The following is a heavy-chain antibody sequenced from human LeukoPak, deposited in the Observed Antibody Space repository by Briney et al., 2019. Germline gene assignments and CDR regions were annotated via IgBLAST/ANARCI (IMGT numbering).Heavy chain of an antibody. V-gene: IGHV4-34*01. Sequence: SETLSLTCAVYGGSFSGYYWSWIRQPPGKGLEWIGEINHSGSTNYNPSLKSRVTISVDTSKNQFSLKLSPVTAADTAVYYCARDPTRAFDIWGQGTMVTVSS. D-gene: IGHD4-17*01. J-gene: IGHJ3*02. CDR3: ARDPTRAFDI. CDR1: GGSFSGYY. CDR2: INHSGST.